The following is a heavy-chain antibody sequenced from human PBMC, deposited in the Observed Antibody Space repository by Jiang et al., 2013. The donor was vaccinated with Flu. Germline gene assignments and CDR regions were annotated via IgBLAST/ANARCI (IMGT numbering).Heavy chain of an antibody. CDR3: ARGAVGYCSSTTCYNYYHGMDV. CDR1: GGSFSGYY. Sequence: LLKPSETLSLTCGVFGGSFSGYYWSWIRETPGKGLEWIGDINHGGTTKYNPSLNSRVTISVDTSKKQFSLTLTSVTAADTAVYYCARGAVGYCSSTTCYNYYHGMDV. D-gene: IGHD2-2*02. V-gene: IGHV4-34*01. J-gene: IGHJ6*01. CDR2: INHGGTT.